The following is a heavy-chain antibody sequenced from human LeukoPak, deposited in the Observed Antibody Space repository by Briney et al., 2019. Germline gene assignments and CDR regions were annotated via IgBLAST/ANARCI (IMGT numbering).Heavy chain of an antibody. CDR1: GFTFSDYY. CDR2: ISSSGSTI. Sequence: GGSLRLSCAASGFTFSDYYMSWIRQAPGKGLEWVSYISSSGSTIYYAGSVKGRFTISRDNAKNSLYLQMNSLRAEDTAVYYCARVVHPLHYYYYYYMDVWGKGTTVTVSS. J-gene: IGHJ6*03. CDR3: ARVVHPLHYYYYYYMDV. V-gene: IGHV3-11*04.